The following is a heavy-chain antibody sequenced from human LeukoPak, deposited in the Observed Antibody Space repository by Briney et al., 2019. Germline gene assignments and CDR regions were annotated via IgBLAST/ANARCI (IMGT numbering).Heavy chain of an antibody. CDR1: GFTFRNYL. CDR3: AKEGYRYGYAIDY. D-gene: IGHD5-18*01. Sequence: GGSLSLSCAASGFTFRNYLMHWVRRAPGKWLEWVSAISGSGGSTYYADSVKGRFTISRDNSKNTLYLQMNSLRAEDTAVYYCAKEGYRYGYAIDYWGQGTLVTVSS. CDR2: ISGSGGST. J-gene: IGHJ4*02. V-gene: IGHV3-23*01.